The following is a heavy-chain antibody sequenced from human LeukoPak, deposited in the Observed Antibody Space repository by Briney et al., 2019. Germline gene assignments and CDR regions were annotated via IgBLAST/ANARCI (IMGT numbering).Heavy chain of an antibody. CDR3: ARAMSFYYGSAFDY. Sequence: GGSLRLSCSASGFTFSNYILNWVRQAPGEGLEWVSSSSTSSTYMYYADSVKGRFTISRDNAKSSLYLQMDSLRAEDTAVYYCARAMSFYYGSAFDYWSQGTLVTVSS. J-gene: IGHJ4*02. CDR2: SSTSSTYM. CDR1: GFTFSNYI. D-gene: IGHD3-10*01. V-gene: IGHV3-21*01.